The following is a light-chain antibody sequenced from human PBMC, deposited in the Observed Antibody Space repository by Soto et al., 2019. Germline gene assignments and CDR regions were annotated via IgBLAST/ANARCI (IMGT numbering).Light chain of an antibody. CDR2: GAS. CDR1: QSVNIN. Sequence: EIVMTQSPATLSVSPGERSTLSGRASQSVNINLAWYQQKPGQAPRLLMYGASSRATGIPARFSGSGSGTDFTLTIRSLEPEDFAVYYCQQCRKWPTTCGQGKRLAIK. CDR3: QQCRKWPTT. V-gene: IGKV3D-15*01. J-gene: IGKJ5*01.